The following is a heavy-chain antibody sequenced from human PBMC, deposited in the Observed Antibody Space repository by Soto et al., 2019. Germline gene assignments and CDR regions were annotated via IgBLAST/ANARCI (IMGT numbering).Heavy chain of an antibody. Sequence: ASVKVSCKASGYTFTDYGITWVRQAPGQGLEWMGWISTYNGNTNYAQNLQGRVTMTTDTSTSTAYMELRSLTSDDTAVYYCARLCSSTSCNEGLWFDPWGQGTLVTVSS. V-gene: IGHV1-18*04. CDR3: ARLCSSTSCNEGLWFDP. CDR1: GYTFTDYG. CDR2: ISTYNGNT. D-gene: IGHD2-2*01. J-gene: IGHJ5*02.